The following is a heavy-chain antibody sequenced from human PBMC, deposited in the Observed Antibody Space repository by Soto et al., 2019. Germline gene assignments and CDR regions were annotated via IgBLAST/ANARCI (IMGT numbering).Heavy chain of an antibody. Sequence: QVQLVESGGGVVQPGRSLRLSCAASGFTFSSYGMHWVRQAPGKGLEWVAVISYDGSNKYYADSVKGRFTISRDNYKNTLYLQMNSLRAEDTAVYYCAKRSSGVMIPFGGVIDGDWFDPWGQGTLVTVSS. CDR3: AKRSSGVMIPFGGVIDGDWFDP. J-gene: IGHJ5*02. CDR2: ISYDGSNK. D-gene: IGHD3-16*02. V-gene: IGHV3-30*18. CDR1: GFTFSSYG.